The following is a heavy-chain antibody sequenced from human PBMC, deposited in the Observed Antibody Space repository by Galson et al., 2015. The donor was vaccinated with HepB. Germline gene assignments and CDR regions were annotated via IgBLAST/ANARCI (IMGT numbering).Heavy chain of an antibody. CDR1: GYSFTSYW. D-gene: IGHD3-10*01. V-gene: IGHV5-51*01. Sequence: QSGAEVTKPGESLKISCKGSGYSFTSYWIGWVRQMPGKGLEWMGIIYPGDSDTRYSPSFQGQVTISADKSISTAYLQWSSLKASDTAMYYCARQETDLSARILWFGELSFDYWGQGTLVTVSS. CDR3: ARQETDLSARILWFGELSFDY. CDR2: IYPGDSDT. J-gene: IGHJ4*02.